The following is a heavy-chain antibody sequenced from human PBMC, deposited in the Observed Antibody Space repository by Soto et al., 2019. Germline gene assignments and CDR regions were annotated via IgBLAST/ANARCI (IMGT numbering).Heavy chain of an antibody. CDR1: GFTFSSYW. D-gene: IGHD2-2*01. CDR3: ARAGCSSTSCFDY. CDR2: IKQDGSEK. Sequence: GGSLRLSCAASGFTFSSYWMSWVRQAPGKGLEWEANIKQDGSEKYYVDSVKGRFTISRDNAKNSLYLQMNSLRAEDTAVYYCARAGCSSTSCFDYWGQGTLVTVSS. V-gene: IGHV3-7*01. J-gene: IGHJ4*02.